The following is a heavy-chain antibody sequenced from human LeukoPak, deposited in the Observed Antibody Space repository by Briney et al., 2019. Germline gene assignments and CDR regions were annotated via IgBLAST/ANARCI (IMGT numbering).Heavy chain of an antibody. V-gene: IGHV4-4*09. CDR1: GGSISSYY. CDR2: IYTSGST. D-gene: IGHD3-22*01. J-gene: IGHJ4*02. Sequence: SETLSLTCTVSGGSISSYYWSWIRQPPGKGLEWIGYIYTSGSTNYNPSLKSRVTISVDTSKNQFSLKLSSVTAADTAVYYCARGYYDSSGYYPIDYWGQGTLVTVSS. CDR3: ARGYYDSSGYYPIDY.